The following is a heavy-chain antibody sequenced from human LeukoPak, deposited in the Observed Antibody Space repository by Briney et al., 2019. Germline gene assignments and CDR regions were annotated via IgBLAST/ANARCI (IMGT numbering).Heavy chain of an antibody. Sequence: ASVKVSCKASGYTFTSYYMHWVRQAPGRGLEWMGIINPSGGSTSYAQKFQGRVTITADKSTSTAYMELSSLRSEDTAVYYCASPPEYSSSIYYFDYWGQGTLVTVSS. J-gene: IGHJ4*02. CDR2: INPSGGST. D-gene: IGHD6-6*01. CDR1: GYTFTSYY. CDR3: ASPPEYSSSIYYFDY. V-gene: IGHV1-46*01.